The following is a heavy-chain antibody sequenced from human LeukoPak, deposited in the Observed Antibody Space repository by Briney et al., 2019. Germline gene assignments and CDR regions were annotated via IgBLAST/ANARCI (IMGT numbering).Heavy chain of an antibody. CDR2: INPNSGGT. D-gene: IGHD2-15*01. V-gene: IGHV1-2*02. Sequence: EASVKVSCKASGYTFTGYYMHWVRQAPGQGLEWMGWINPNSGGTDCAQRFQGRVTMTRDTSITMLYMEMSSLTPDDTAVYYCARAGYCSDGKCYTFDYWGQGTLVTVSS. J-gene: IGHJ4*02. CDR1: GYTFTGYY. CDR3: ARAGYCSDGKCYTFDY.